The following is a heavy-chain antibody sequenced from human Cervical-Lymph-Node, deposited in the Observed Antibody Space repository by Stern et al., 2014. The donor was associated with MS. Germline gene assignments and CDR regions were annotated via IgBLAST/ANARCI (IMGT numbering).Heavy chain of an antibody. D-gene: IGHD4-17*01. CDR3: ARDYGDYAFDY. Sequence: EVQLVESGAEVKKPGESLKISCKGSGYSFTANCIAWVRQTPGKGLEWMGLIYPVDSDPGSSPSFQGQVTISADKSISTAYLQWSSLKASDTAMYYCARDYGDYAFDYWGQGTLVTVSS. V-gene: IGHV5-51*01. CDR1: GYSFTANC. J-gene: IGHJ4*02. CDR2: IYPVDSDP.